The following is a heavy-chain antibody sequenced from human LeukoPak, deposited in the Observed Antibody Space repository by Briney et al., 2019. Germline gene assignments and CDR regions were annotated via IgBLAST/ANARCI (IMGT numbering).Heavy chain of an antibody. D-gene: IGHD3-22*01. CDR1: GGSISSYY. CDR2: IYYSGST. V-gene: IGHV4-59*08. Sequence: SETLSLTCTVSGGSISSYYWSWIRQPPGKGLEWIGNIYYSGSTNYNPSLKSRVTISVDTSKNQFSLKLSSVTAADTAVYYCARHRGFGDYYYYGMDVWGQGTTVTVSS. J-gene: IGHJ6*02. CDR3: ARHRGFGDYYYYGMDV.